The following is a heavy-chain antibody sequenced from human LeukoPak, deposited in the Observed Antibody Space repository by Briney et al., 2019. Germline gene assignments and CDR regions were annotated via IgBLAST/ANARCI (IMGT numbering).Heavy chain of an antibody. V-gene: IGHV3-74*01. CDR1: GFTFSTNS. J-gene: IGHJ3*02. CDR3: AREENDLEM. CDR2: INSDGSWT. Sequence: GGSLRLSCVASGFTFSTNSMHWVRQAPGKGLVWVSVINSDGSWTSYADSVKGRFTISRDNAKNTLYLQMSSLRAEDTAVYYCAREENDLEMWGQGTMVTVSS.